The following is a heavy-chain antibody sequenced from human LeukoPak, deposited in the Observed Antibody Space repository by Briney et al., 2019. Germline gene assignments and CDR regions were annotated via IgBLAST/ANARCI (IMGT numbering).Heavy chain of an antibody. D-gene: IGHD1-14*01. CDR2: INHSGST. Sequence: NPGETLSLTCAVYGVSFSGYFWIWIRQPPGKGLEGIGEINHSGSTNYNPSLKSRVTISVDTSKNQFSLKLSSVTAADTAVYYCARGRRARDAFDIWGQGTMVTVSS. CDR3: ARGRRARDAFDI. J-gene: IGHJ3*02. CDR1: GVSFSGYF. V-gene: IGHV4-34*01.